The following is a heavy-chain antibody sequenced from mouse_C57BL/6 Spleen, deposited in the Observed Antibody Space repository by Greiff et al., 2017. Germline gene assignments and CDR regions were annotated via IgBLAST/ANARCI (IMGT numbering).Heavy chain of an antibody. Sequence: QVQLQQSGPELVKPGASVKISCKASGYAFSSSWMNWVKQRPGKGLEWIGRIYPGDGDTNYNGKFKGKATLTADKSSSTAYMQLSSLTSEDSAVYFCARRYYGSNYFDYWGQGTTLPVSS. CDR1: GYAFSSSW. CDR2: IYPGDGDT. V-gene: IGHV1-82*01. CDR3: ARRYYGSNYFDY. J-gene: IGHJ2*01. D-gene: IGHD1-1*01.